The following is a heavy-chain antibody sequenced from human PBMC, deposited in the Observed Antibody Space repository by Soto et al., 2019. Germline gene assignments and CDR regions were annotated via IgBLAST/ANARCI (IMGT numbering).Heavy chain of an antibody. V-gene: IGHV3-23*01. CDR2: ISGSGEKI. D-gene: IGHD2-15*01. J-gene: IGHJ4*02. Sequence: GGSLRLSCTASGFTFNRYAMSWVRQAPGKGLEWVLVISGSGEKIYYAESVRGRFTISRDNSKKTPNLQMNSLRVEDTAMYYCAKDRCSGGSCDSWDSWGQGTPVTVSS. CDR1: GFTFNRYA. CDR3: AKDRCSGGSCDSWDS.